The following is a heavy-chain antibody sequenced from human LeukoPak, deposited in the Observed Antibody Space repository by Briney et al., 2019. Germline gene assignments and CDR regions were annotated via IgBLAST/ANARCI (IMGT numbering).Heavy chain of an antibody. CDR2: ISSSGSTI. V-gene: IGHV3-11*01. CDR1: GFTFSDYY. J-gene: IGHJ5*02. CDR3: ARRVSPYNWFDP. Sequence: GGFLRLSCAASGFTFSDYYMSWIRQAPGKGLEWVSYISSSGSTIYYADSVKGRFTISRDNAKNSLYLQMNSLRAEDTAVYYCARRVSPYNWFDPWGQGTLVTVSS.